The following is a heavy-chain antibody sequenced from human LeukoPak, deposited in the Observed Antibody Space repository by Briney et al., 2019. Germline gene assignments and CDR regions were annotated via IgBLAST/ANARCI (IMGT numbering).Heavy chain of an antibody. J-gene: IGHJ4*02. CDR3: ARGTGLPFYFDY. V-gene: IGHV3-66*01. Sequence: GGSLRLSCAASGFTFSAYGMSWVRQAPGKGLEWVSVIYSGGSTYYADSVKGRFTISRDNSKNTLYLQMNSLRAEDTAVYYCARGTGLPFYFDYWGQGTLVTVSS. D-gene: IGHD4-11*01. CDR2: IYSGGST. CDR1: GFTFSAYG.